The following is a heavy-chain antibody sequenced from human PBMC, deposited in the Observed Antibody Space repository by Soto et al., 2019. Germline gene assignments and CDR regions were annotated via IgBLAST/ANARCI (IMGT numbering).Heavy chain of an antibody. V-gene: IGHV4-34*01. J-gene: IGHJ5*02. CDR1: GGSFSGYY. CDR3: ARARYCSGGSCYLLNWFDP. D-gene: IGHD2-15*01. CDR2: INHSGST. Sequence: QVQLQQWGAGLLKPSETLSLTCAVYGGSFSGYYWSWIRQPPGKGLEWIGEINHSGSTNYNPSLKRRVTISVATSKNQFSLKLSYVTAADTAVYYCARARYCSGGSCYLLNWFDPWGQGTLVTVSS.